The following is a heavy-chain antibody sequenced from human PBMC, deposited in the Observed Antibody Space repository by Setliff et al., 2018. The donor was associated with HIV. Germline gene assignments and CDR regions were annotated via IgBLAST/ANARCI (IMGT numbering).Heavy chain of an antibody. CDR1: GGTFSNFA. CDR3: AREGSYNYGSSYVFDI. J-gene: IGHJ3*02. Sequence: SVKVSCKASGGTFSNFALSWVRQAPGQGLQWMGGVVPILGSAKYAQLFQGRVTITADESTSTSYMELSSLRSEDTALYYCAREGSYNYGSSYVFDIWGQGTMVTVSS. V-gene: IGHV1-69*13. D-gene: IGHD3-10*01. CDR2: VVPILGSA.